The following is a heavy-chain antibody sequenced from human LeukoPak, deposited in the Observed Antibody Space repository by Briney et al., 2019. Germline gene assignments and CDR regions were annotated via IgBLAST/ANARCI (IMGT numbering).Heavy chain of an antibody. Sequence: ASVKVSCKAPGHTYSNYYMHWVRQAPGGGLEWMGIINPSGGSITYAQKFQGRVTMTRDTSTSTVYMELSSLRSDDTAVYYCAASPYCSGGSCYSEFDYWGQGTLVTVSS. CDR3: AASPYCSGGSCYSEFDY. D-gene: IGHD2-15*01. J-gene: IGHJ4*02. CDR1: GHTYSNYY. CDR2: INPSGGSI. V-gene: IGHV1-46*01.